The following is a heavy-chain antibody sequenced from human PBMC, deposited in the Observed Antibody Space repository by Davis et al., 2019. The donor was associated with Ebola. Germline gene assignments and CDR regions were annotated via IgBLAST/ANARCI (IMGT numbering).Heavy chain of an antibody. Sequence: GESLKISCAASGFTFSGSAMHWVRQASEKGLEWVGRIRSKANSYATAYAASVKGRFTISRDDSKNTAYLQMNSLKTEDTAVYYCTRLSRDYVDWFDPWGQGTLVAVSS. J-gene: IGHJ5*02. CDR3: TRLSRDYVDWFDP. D-gene: IGHD4-17*01. V-gene: IGHV3-73*01. CDR1: GFTFSGSA. CDR2: IRSKANSYAT.